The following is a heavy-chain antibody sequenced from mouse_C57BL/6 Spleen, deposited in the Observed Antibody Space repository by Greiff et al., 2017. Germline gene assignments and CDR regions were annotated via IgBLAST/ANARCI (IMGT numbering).Heavy chain of an antibody. CDR1: GFTFSSYG. CDR2: ISSGGSYT. CDR3: ARPDYDYDVAYWYFDV. J-gene: IGHJ1*03. D-gene: IGHD2-4*01. Sequence: EVKLMESGGDLVKPGGSLKLSCAASGFTFSSYGMSWVRQTPDKRLEWVATISSGGSYTYYPDSVKGRFTISRDNAKNTLYLQMSSLKSEDTAMYYCARPDYDYDVAYWYFDVWGTGTTVTAAS. V-gene: IGHV5-6*01.